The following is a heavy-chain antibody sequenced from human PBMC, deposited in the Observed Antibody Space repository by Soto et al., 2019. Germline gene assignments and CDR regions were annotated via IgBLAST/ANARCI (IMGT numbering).Heavy chain of an antibody. J-gene: IGHJ6*02. CDR1: GXTFNNYD. CDR3: ARRLKGTDYYYYGMDV. Sequence: LRLSFAGSGXTFNNYDIHWVRQAPGKGLEWVAVISSDGVDKYYADSVKGRFTISRDNSISTAYLQWSSLKASDTAMYYCARRLKGTDYYYYGMDVWGQGTTVTVSS. D-gene: IGHD3-16*01. V-gene: IGHV3-30*03. CDR2: ISSDGVDK.